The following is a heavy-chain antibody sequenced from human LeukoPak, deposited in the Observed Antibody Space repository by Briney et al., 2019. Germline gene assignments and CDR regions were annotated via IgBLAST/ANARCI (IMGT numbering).Heavy chain of an antibody. Sequence: GGSLRLSCAASGLTFSSYAMHWVRQAPGKGLEWVAVISYDGSNKYYADSVKGRFTISRDNSKNTLYLQMNSLRAEDTAVYYCARDGSYDSSGLLSPRYYFDYWGQGTLVTVSS. J-gene: IGHJ4*02. CDR3: ARDGSYDSSGLLSPRYYFDY. CDR1: GLTFSSYA. CDR2: ISYDGSNK. V-gene: IGHV3-30-3*01. D-gene: IGHD3-22*01.